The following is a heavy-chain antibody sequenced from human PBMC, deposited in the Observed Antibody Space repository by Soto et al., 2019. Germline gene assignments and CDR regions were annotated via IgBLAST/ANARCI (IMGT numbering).Heavy chain of an antibody. Sequence: PWGTLRLSCAASGISLSTYLMSWVRQAPGKGLEWVANIKPGGNEKCCVDSVKGRFTISRDNDRKSFYLQMDSLRDGDTAVDSCVGVGAYEASYYYYGMEVWDQGTRVTVSS. CDR2: IKPGGNEK. CDR1: GISLSTYL. CDR3: VGVGAYEASYYYYGMEV. V-gene: IGHV3-7*01. D-gene: IGHD3-10*01. J-gene: IGHJ6*02.